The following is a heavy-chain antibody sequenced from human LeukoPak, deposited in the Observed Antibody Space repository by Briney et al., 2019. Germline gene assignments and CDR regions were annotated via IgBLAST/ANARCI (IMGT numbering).Heavy chain of an antibody. CDR3: ARDLDTAFDY. CDR2: IYSGGST. CDR1: GFTFSSYA. J-gene: IGHJ4*02. V-gene: IGHV3-53*01. Sequence: PGGSLRLSCAASGFTFSSYAMSWVRQAPGKGLEWVSVIYSGGSTYYADSVKGRFTISRDNSKNTLYLQMNSLRAEDTAVYYCARDLDTAFDYWGQGTLVTVSS.